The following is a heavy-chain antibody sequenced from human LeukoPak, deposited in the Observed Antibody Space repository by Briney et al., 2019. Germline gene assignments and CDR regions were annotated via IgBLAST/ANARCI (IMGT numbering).Heavy chain of an antibody. J-gene: IGHJ6*02. CDR2: IYHSGIT. CDR1: GDSISSSNW. D-gene: IGHD4-11*01. V-gene: IGHV4-4*02. CDR3: AREWGNNNYYCMLDV. Sequence: PSGTLSLTCAVSGDSISSSNWWTWVRPPPGKGLEWIGEIYHSGITNYNPSLKSRVTISVDKSKNQFSLKLSSVTAADTAVYYCAREWGNNNYYCMLDVWGQGTTVTVSS.